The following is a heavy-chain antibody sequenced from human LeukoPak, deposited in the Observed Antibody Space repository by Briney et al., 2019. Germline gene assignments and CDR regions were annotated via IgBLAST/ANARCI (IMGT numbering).Heavy chain of an antibody. D-gene: IGHD6-13*01. CDR1: GGSVSSGSYY. CDR3: ASRAGGSNWYNWFDP. Sequence: ASETLSLTCTVSGGSVSSGSYYWSWIRQPPGKGLEWIGYIYYSGSTNYNPSLKSRVTISVDTSKNQFSLKLSSVTAADTAVYYCASRAGGSNWYNWFDPWGQGTLVTVSS. V-gene: IGHV4-61*01. CDR2: IYYSGST. J-gene: IGHJ5*02.